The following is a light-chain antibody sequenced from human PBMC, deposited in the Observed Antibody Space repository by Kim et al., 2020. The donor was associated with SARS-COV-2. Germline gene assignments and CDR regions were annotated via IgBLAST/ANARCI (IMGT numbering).Light chain of an antibody. J-gene: IGLJ1*01. V-gene: IGLV2-8*01. Sequence: QSGTISCTGTSSDVGGYNHVSWYQQHPGKAPKLMIYEVSKRPSGVPDRFSGSKSGHTASLAVSGLQAEDEADYYCSSYAGTKNFVFGTGTKVTVL. CDR3: SSYAGTKNFV. CDR1: SSDVGGYNH. CDR2: EVS.